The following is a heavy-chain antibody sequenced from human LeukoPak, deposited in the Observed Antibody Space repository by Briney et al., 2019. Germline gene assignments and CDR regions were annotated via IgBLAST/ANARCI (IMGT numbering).Heavy chain of an antibody. CDR2: INSDGRLT. V-gene: IGHV3-74*01. CDR1: GFTFSNYW. Sequence: PGGSLRLSCAASGFTFSNYWMHWVRQGPGKGLVWVSRINSDGRLTSYADSVKGRFTISRDSAKNTLYLQMNSLRAEDTAVYYCARDLRTPSDANIAIDYWGQGTLVTVSS. D-gene: IGHD4-23*01. J-gene: IGHJ4*02. CDR3: ARDLRTPSDANIAIDY.